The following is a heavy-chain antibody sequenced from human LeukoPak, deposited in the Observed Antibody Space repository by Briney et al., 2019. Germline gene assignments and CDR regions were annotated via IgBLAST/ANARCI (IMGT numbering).Heavy chain of an antibody. V-gene: IGHV4-31*03. Sequence: PSQTLSLTCSVSGGSISSGGYYWSWIRQHPGKGLEWVGYIYYSGSTYYNPSLKSRVTISVDTSKNQFSLKLSSVTAADTAVYYCARGGGEGSSPLDYWGQGSLVTVSS. CDR3: ARGGGEGSSPLDY. CDR2: IYYSGST. D-gene: IGHD6-6*01. CDR1: GGSISSGGYY. J-gene: IGHJ4*02.